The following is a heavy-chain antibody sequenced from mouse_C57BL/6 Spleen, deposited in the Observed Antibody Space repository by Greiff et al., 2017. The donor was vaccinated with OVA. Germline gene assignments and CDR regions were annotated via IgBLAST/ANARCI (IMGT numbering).Heavy chain of an antibody. CDR3: ARGGPYGSSFFDY. V-gene: IGHV1-59*01. D-gene: IGHD1-1*01. CDR1: GYTFTSYW. CDR2: IDPSDSYT. Sequence: QVQLQQPGAELVRPGTSVKLSCKASGYTFTSYWMHWVKQRPGQGLEWIGVIDPSDSYTNYNQKFKGKATLTVDTSSSTAYMQLSSLTSEDSAVYYCARGGPYGSSFFDYWGQGTTLTVSS. J-gene: IGHJ2*01.